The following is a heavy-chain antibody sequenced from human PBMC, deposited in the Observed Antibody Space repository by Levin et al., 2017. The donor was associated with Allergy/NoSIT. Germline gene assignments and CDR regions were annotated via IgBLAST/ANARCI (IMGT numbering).Heavy chain of an antibody. J-gene: IGHJ4*02. Sequence: GGSLRLSCAASGFTFSSYAMSWVRQAPGKGLEWVSAISGSGGSTYYADSVKGRFTISRDNSKNTLYLQMNSLRAEDTAVYYCAKDSQIYGDYGYFDYWGQGTLVTVSS. V-gene: IGHV3-23*01. D-gene: IGHD4-17*01. CDR3: AKDSQIYGDYGYFDY. CDR1: GFTFSSYA. CDR2: ISGSGGST.